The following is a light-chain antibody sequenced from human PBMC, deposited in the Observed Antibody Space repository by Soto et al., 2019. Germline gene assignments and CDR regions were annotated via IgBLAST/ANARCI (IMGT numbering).Light chain of an antibody. Sequence: DIVMTQSPDSLAVSLGERATINCKSSQSIFYSPNNKNFLAWYQQKPGQPPKLLIYWASTRESGVPDRFSGSESGTDFSLTISSLQAEDVAVYYCQQYYASPLTFGGGTKVGIK. CDR1: QSIFYSPNNKNF. CDR2: WAS. J-gene: IGKJ4*01. CDR3: QQYYASPLT. V-gene: IGKV4-1*01.